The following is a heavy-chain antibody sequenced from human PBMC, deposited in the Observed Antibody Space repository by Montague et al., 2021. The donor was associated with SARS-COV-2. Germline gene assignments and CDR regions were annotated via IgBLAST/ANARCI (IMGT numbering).Heavy chain of an antibody. CDR3: APAVPVADDS. CDR1: GFNFSVYE. CDR2: INGGSSVM. D-gene: IGHD2-2*01. J-gene: IGHJ5*02. V-gene: IGHV3-48*03. Sequence: SLRLSCAASGFNFSVYEMNWVRQTPGKGLEWVSYINGGSSVMYYADSVMGRFTISRDNAESSLYLQMNSLRAEDTAVYYCAPAVPVADDSWGQGTLVTVSS.